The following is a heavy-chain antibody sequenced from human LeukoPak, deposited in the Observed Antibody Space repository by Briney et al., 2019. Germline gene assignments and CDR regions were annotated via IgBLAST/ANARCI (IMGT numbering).Heavy chain of an antibody. J-gene: IGHJ4*02. V-gene: IGHV3-23*01. CDR3: AKNYYDRRGPYSWVFDY. CDR2: IFAGGGAA. CDR1: GFTFSSYS. Sequence: GGSLRLSCAASGFTFSSYSMNWVRQAPGKGLEWVSSIFAGGGAALYADSVRGRFTIFRDDSMSTLFLQMHSLRAEDTAIYYCAKNYYDRRGPYSWVFDYWGQGTLVTVSS. D-gene: IGHD3-22*01.